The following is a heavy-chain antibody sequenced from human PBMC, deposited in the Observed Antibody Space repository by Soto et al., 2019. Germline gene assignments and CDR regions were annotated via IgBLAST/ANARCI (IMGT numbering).Heavy chain of an antibody. CDR2: ISGSGGST. J-gene: IGHJ6*02. CDR3: AKDKGRGGHYYGMDV. D-gene: IGHD3-10*01. V-gene: IGHV3-23*01. CDR1: GFTFNSYT. Sequence: PGGSLRLSCAASGFTFNSYTMAWVRQAPGKGLEWVSPISGSGGSTSYADSVKGRFTISRDNSKNTLYLQMNSLRAEDTALYYCAKDKGRGGHYYGMDVWGQGTTVTVSS.